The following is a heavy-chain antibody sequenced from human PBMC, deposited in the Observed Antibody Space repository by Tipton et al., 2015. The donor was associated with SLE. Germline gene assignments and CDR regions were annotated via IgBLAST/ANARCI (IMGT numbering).Heavy chain of an antibody. CDR2: TYYSGSP. V-gene: IGHV4-31*03. CDR3: VRGPKDV. J-gene: IGHJ6*02. CDR1: GGSISSGGYY. Sequence: TLYLTCNVSGGSISSGGYYWSWIRQHPGKGLEWIGYTYYSGSPYYNPSLKSRVTISLDMSKNQFSLRLSSVSAADTAVYYCVRGPKDVWGQGTTVTVSS.